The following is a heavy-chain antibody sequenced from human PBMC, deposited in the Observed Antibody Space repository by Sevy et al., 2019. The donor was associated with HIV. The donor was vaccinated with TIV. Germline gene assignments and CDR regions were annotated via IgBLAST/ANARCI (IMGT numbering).Heavy chain of an antibody. Sequence: ASVKVSCKASGYSFTGYYVHWLRQAPGQGLEWMGWINPGTGGTYFARRFQDRVTLTTGKSITTAFMELNGLTFEDTAVYYCARMGDYAATSGYYPLKYWGQGTLVTVSS. CDR1: GYSFTGYY. D-gene: IGHD3-22*01. V-gene: IGHV1-2*02. J-gene: IGHJ4*02. CDR2: INPGTGGT. CDR3: ARMGDYAATSGYYPLKY.